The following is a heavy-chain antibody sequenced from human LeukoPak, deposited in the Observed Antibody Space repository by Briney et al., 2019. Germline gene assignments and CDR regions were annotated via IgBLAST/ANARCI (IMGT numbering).Heavy chain of an antibody. J-gene: IGHJ4*02. D-gene: IGHD6-6*01. CDR3: ARDSSAARLYFFDF. CDR2: IDQDGSKR. Sequence: GKSLRLSCAASGFEFPDYWMAWVRQAPGKGLEWVANIDQDGSKRYYADSVKGRFTISRDNGKNSLYLRMTSLRAEDTARYYCARDSSAARLYFFDFWGPGTLVSVSS. CDR1: GFEFPDYW. V-gene: IGHV3-7*01.